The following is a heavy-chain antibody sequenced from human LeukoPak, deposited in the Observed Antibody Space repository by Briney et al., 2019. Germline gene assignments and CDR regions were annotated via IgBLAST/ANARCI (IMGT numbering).Heavy chain of an antibody. CDR1: GFTFDDYA. J-gene: IGHJ4*02. Sequence: PGGSLRLSCAASGFTFDDYAMHWVRQAPGKGLEWVSGISWNSGSIGYADSVKGRFTISRDNAKNSLYLQMNSLRAEDTALYYCARVWVWDSGMNNDYWGQGTLVTVSS. D-gene: IGHD3-10*01. V-gene: IGHV3-9*01. CDR3: ARVWVWDSGMNNDY. CDR2: ISWNSGSI.